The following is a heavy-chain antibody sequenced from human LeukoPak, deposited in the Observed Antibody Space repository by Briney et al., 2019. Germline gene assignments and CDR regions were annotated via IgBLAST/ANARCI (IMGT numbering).Heavy chain of an antibody. CDR3: ARDFCSGGSCYSYFHY. D-gene: IGHD2-15*01. V-gene: IGHV4-59*01. Sequence: SETLSLTCSVSGGSISGYYWSWIRQPPGKGLEWIGYIYSSGGTNYNPSLKSRVTISLDTSKNQFSLRLSPVTAADTAVYYCARDFCSGGSCYSYFHYWGQGTLVTVSS. CDR1: GGSISGYY. J-gene: IGHJ4*02. CDR2: IYSSGGT.